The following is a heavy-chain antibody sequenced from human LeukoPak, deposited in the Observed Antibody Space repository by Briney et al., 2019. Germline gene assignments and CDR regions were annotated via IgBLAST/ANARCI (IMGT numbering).Heavy chain of an antibody. J-gene: IGHJ4*02. CDR3: ARGPTMVTRAFDY. Sequence: SETLSLTCTVSGGSFSIYYWSWIRQPAGKGLEWIGRIYTSGSTNYNPSLKSRVTMSVDTSKNQFSLNLNSVTAADTAVYYCARGPTMVTRAFDYWGQGTLVTVSS. D-gene: IGHD4-17*01. CDR1: GGSFSIYY. CDR2: IYTSGST. V-gene: IGHV4-4*07.